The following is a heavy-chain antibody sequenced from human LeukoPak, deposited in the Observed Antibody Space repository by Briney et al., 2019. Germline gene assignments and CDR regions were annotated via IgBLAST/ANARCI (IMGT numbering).Heavy chain of an antibody. CDR1: GYTFTSYY. CDR3: ARASSGSYFSYYMDV. D-gene: IGHD1-26*01. V-gene: IGHV1-46*01. CDR2: INPSGGST. J-gene: IGHJ6*03. Sequence: AAVKVSCKASGYTFTSYYMHWVRQAPGQGLEWMGIINPSGGSTSYAQKFQGRVTMTTDTSISTAYMELSRLRSDDTAVYYCARASSGSYFSYYMDVWGKGTTVTISS.